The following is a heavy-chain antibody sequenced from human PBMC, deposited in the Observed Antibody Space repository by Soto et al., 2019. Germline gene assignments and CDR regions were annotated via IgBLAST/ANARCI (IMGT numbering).Heavy chain of an antibody. CDR1: GFTFSSYW. V-gene: IGHV3-74*01. Sequence: SGGSLRLSCAASGFTFSSYWMHWVRQAPGKGLVWVSRINSDGSSTSYADSVKGRFTISRDNAKNTLYLQMNSLRAEDTAVYYCQAVAGKISYYYYYGMDVWGQGTTVTVSS. J-gene: IGHJ6*02. D-gene: IGHD6-19*01. CDR3: QAVAGKISYYYYYGMDV. CDR2: INSDGSST.